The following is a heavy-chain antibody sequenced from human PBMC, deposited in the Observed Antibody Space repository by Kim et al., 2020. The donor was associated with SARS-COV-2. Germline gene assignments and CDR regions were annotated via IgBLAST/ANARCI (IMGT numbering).Heavy chain of an antibody. J-gene: IGHJ4*02. V-gene: IGHV3-30*01. D-gene: IGHD3-10*01. Sequence: SVKGRFTISRDNSKNTLYLQMNSLRAEDTAVYYCARDYYGSGSYYNRFGYWGQGTLVTVSS. CDR3: ARDYYGSGSYYNRFGY.